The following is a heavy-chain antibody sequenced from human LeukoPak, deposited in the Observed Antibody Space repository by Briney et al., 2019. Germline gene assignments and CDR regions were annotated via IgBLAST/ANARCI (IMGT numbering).Heavy chain of an antibody. V-gene: IGHV1-18*01. Sequence: GASVKVSCKASGYRLSYYGISWVRQAPGQGLEWMGWINAYTCNTNYAQKLQGRVTMTTDTSTSTAYMELRSLRSDDTAVYYCARAHPEYYDSSGYNPLDFWGQGTLVTVSS. D-gene: IGHD3-22*01. CDR3: ARAHPEYYDSSGYNPLDF. CDR2: INAYTCNT. CDR1: GYRLSYYG. J-gene: IGHJ4*02.